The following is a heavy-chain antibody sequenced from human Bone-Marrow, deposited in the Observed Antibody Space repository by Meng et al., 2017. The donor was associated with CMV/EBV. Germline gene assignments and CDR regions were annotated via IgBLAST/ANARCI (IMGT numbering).Heavy chain of an antibody. Sequence: GGSLRLSCAASGLTFSRYDMHRVRQPTGKGLEWVPAIGTAGDTYDPDSVKGLFTISRENAKNSLYLQMNSLTAGDTAVYYSTSSSLPLYYYGMDVWGQGTTVTVSS. CDR2: IGTAGDT. V-gene: IGHV3-13*01. J-gene: IGHJ6*02. CDR3: TSSSLPLYYYGMDV. D-gene: IGHD6-6*01. CDR1: GLTFSRYD.